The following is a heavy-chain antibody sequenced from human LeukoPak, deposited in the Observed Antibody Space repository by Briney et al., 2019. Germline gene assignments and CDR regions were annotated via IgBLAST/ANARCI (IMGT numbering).Heavy chain of an antibody. CDR3: AMTPNMITFGGVIVPFDY. Sequence: GGSLRLSCAASGFTFSSYAMSWVRQAPGKGLEWVSAISGSGGSTYYADSVKGRFTISRDNSKNTLYLQMNSLRAEDTAVYYCAMTPNMITFGGVIVPFDYWGQGTLVTVSS. CDR2: ISGSGGST. D-gene: IGHD3-16*02. J-gene: IGHJ4*02. V-gene: IGHV3-23*01. CDR1: GFTFSSYA.